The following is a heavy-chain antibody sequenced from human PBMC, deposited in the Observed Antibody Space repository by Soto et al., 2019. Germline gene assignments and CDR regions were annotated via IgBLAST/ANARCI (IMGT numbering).Heavy chain of an antibody. CDR1: GGTFSSYA. Sequence: GASVKVSCKASGGTFSSYAISWVRQAPGQGLEWMGGIIPIFGTANYAQKFQGRVTITADESTSTAYMELSSLRSEDTAVYYCARVQGRYGIRTEYYFDYWGKCTLGTAPQ. CDR2: IIPIFGTA. CDR3: ARVQGRYGIRTEYYFDY. J-gene: IGHJ4*02. V-gene: IGHV1-69*13. D-gene: IGHD1-26*01.